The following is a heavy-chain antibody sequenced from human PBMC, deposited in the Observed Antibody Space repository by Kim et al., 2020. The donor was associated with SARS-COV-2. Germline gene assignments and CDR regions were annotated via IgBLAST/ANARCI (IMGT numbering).Heavy chain of an antibody. J-gene: IGHJ6*02. CDR2: IDESGGT. V-gene: IGHV4-34*01. CDR3: ARGLEGRKRITVSAIMKTAAMDV. Sequence: SETLSLTCAVYGGSFNGYFWSWVRQPPGKGLEWIGEIDESGGTKYNPSLKSRVSISADVSKSQFSLRLNSLIAADTGSYFCARGLEGRKRITVSAIMKTAAMDVWGQGTTVTVSS. D-gene: IGHD3-3*01. CDR1: GGSFNGYF.